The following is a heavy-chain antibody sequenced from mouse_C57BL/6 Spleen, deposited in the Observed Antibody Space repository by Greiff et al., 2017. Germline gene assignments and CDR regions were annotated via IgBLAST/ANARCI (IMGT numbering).Heavy chain of an antibody. J-gene: IGHJ3*01. CDR1: GFTFSSYG. D-gene: IGHD4-1*01. Sequence: VMLVESGGDLVKPGGSLKLSCAASGFTFSSYGMSWVRQTPDKRLEWVATISSGGSYTYYPDSVKGRFTISRDNAKNTLYLQMSSLKSEDTAMYYCARNWDEGFAYWGQGTLVTVSA. V-gene: IGHV5-6*02. CDR2: ISSGGSYT. CDR3: ARNWDEGFAY.